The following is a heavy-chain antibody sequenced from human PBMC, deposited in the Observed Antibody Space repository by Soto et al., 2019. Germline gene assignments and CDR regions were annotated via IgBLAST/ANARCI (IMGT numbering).Heavy chain of an antibody. J-gene: IGHJ4*02. CDR2: IWYDGSNK. V-gene: IGHV3-33*01. D-gene: IGHD2-2*01. CDR1: GFTFSNYG. CDR3: ARDSCTSTSCYDY. Sequence: QVQLVESGGGVVQPGRSLRLSCAASGFTFSNYGMHWVRQAPGKGRVGVAIIWYDGSNKYNSDSVKGRFTISRDDSENTLYLQMNSLSAEDTAVYYCARDSCTSTSCYDYWGQGTLVTVSS.